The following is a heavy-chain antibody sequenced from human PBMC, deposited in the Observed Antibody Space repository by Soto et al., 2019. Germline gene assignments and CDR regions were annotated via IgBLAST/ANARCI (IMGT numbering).Heavy chain of an antibody. V-gene: IGHV3-23*01. Sequence: PGGSLRLSCAASGFTFSSYAMSWVRQAPGKGLEWVSAISGSGGSTFYADSVNGRFTISSDNSKNTLYLQMNSLRAEDTAVFYCAKVQDIVVVPATYGMDVRGQGTTVTVSS. CDR3: AKVQDIVVVPATYGMDV. D-gene: IGHD2-2*01. CDR2: ISGSGGST. CDR1: GFTFSSYA. J-gene: IGHJ6*02.